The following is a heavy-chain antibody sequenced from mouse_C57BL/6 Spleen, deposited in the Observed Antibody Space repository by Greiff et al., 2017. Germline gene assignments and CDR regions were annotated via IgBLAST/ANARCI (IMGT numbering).Heavy chain of an antibody. CDR1: GFNIKDDY. D-gene: IGHD4-1*01. Sequence: VHVKQSGAELVRPGASVKLSCTASGFNIKDDYMHWVKQRPEQGLEWIGWIDPENGDTEYASKFQGKATITADTSSNTAYLQLSSLTSEDTAVYYCTTRTGKGYWGQGTTLT. CDR3: TTRTGKGY. V-gene: IGHV14-4*01. J-gene: IGHJ2*01. CDR2: IDPENGDT.